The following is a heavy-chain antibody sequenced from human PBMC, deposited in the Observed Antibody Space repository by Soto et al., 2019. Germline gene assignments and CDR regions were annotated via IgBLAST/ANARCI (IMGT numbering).Heavy chain of an antibody. CDR2: ISYDGSNK. V-gene: IGHV3-30-3*01. J-gene: IGHJ6*02. CDR1: GFTFSSYA. D-gene: IGHD2-2*01. Sequence: GGSLRLSCAASGFTFSSYAMHWVRQAPGKGLEWVAVISYDGSNKYYADSVKGRFTISRDNSKNTLYLQMNSLRAEDTAVYYCARSVVPAAIKDPRYYYYYYGMDVWGQGTTVTVSS. CDR3: ARSVVPAAIKDPRYYYYYYGMDV.